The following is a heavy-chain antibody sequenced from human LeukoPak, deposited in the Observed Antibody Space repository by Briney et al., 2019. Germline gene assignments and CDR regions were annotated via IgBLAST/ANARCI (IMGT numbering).Heavy chain of an antibody. Sequence: ASVKVSCKASGYTFTGYYMHWVRQAPGQGLDWMGWINPNSGGTNYAQKFQGRVTMTRDTSISTAYMELSRLRSDDTAVYYCAGYDILTGEGQNAFDIWGQGAMVTVSS. D-gene: IGHD3-9*01. J-gene: IGHJ3*02. CDR3: AGYDILTGEGQNAFDI. CDR1: GYTFTGYY. V-gene: IGHV1-2*02. CDR2: INPNSGGT.